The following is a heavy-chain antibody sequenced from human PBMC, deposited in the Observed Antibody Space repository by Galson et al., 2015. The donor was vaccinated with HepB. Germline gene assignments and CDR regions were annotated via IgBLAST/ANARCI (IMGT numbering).Heavy chain of an antibody. Sequence: QSGAEVKKPGESLRISCVGSGYTSTSFWISWVRQMPGKGLEWMGRIDPSDSYINYSPSFQGHVTFSVDTSINTAFLQWTSLKASDTAIYYCTRHGGRNWFDPWGQGTLVTVSS. D-gene: IGHD3-16*01. J-gene: IGHJ5*02. CDR2: IDPSDSYI. CDR1: GYTSTSFW. V-gene: IGHV5-10-1*01. CDR3: TRHGGRNWFDP.